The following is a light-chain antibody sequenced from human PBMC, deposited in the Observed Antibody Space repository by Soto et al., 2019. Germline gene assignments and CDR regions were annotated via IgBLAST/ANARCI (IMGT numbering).Light chain of an antibody. CDR3: QQGIHFPLA. CDR1: ESVSGY. J-gene: IGKJ4*01. CDR2: DAS. Sequence: EVVLTQSPATLSLSPGERATLSCRASESVSGYLAWYQQKPGQAPRLLIYDASNRATGIPARFSGSGYGTDFTLTISSLEPEDSATYYCQQGIHFPLAFGAGTKVEIK. V-gene: IGKV3-11*01.